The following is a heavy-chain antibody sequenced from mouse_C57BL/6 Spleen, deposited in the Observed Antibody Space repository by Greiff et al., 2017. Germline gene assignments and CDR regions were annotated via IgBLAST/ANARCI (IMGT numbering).Heavy chain of an antibody. CDR3: ARGGRDCDV. V-gene: IGHV1-59*01. Sequence: QVQLQQPGAELVRPGTSVQLSCKASGYTFTSYWMHLVKQRPGQGLEWIGVIDPSDSYTNYNQKFKGKATLTVDTSPSTAYMQLSRRTSEDSAVYYCARGGRDCDVWGTGTTVTVSS. CDR1: GYTFTSYW. D-gene: IGHD3-3*01. J-gene: IGHJ1*03. CDR2: IDPSDSYT.